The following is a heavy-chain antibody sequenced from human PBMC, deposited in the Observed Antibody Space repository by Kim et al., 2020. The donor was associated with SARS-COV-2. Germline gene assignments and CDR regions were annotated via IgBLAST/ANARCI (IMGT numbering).Heavy chain of an antibody. CDR3: ASIVPATYYYYYGMDV. CDR2: IYYSGST. V-gene: IGHV4-39*01. J-gene: IGHJ6*02. Sequence: SETLSLTCTVSGGSISSSSYYWGWIRQPPGKGLEWIGSIYYSGSTYYNPSLKSRVTISVDTSKNQFSLKLSSVTAADTAVYYCASIVPATYYYYYGMDVWGQGTARTVSS. D-gene: IGHD2-2*01. CDR1: GGSISSSSYY.